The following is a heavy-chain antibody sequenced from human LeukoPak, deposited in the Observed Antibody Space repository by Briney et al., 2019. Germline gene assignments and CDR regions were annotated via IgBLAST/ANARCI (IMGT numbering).Heavy chain of an antibody. Sequence: GGSLRLSCAASGFTFSSYWMHWVRQAPGKGLEWVSSISSRSNYAYYANSVKGRFTISRDNAKNSLYLQMNSLRAEDTAVYYCARDHIVVVVAAYFDYWGQGTLVTVSS. CDR2: ISSRSNYA. V-gene: IGHV3-21*01. J-gene: IGHJ4*02. CDR1: GFTFSSYW. CDR3: ARDHIVVVVAAYFDY. D-gene: IGHD2-15*01.